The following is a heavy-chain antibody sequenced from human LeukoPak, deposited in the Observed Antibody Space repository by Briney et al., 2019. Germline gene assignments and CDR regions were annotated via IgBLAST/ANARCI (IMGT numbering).Heavy chain of an antibody. CDR1: GGSISSSSYC. D-gene: IGHD3-22*01. V-gene: IGHV4-39*07. CDR2: IYYSGST. J-gene: IGHJ5*02. Sequence: SETLSLTCTVSGGSISSSSYCWGWIRQPPGKGLEWIGSIYYSGSTYYNPSLKSRVTISVDTSKNQFSLKLSSVTAADTAVYYCARDRVTMIVLEEFDPWGQGTLVTVSS. CDR3: ARDRVTMIVLEEFDP.